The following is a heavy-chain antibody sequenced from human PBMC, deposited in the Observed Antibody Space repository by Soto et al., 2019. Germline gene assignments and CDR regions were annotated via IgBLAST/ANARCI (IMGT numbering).Heavy chain of an antibody. CDR1: GGTFSSYA. CDR2: IIPIFGTA. Sequence: SVKVSCKASGGTFSSYAISWVRQAPGQGLEWMGGIIPIFGTANYAQKFQGRVTITADESTSTAYMELSSLRSEDTALYYCAKTSVGYGIYYMDVWGKGTTVTVSS. D-gene: IGHD5-18*01. CDR3: AKTSVGYGIYYMDV. V-gene: IGHV1-69*13. J-gene: IGHJ6*03.